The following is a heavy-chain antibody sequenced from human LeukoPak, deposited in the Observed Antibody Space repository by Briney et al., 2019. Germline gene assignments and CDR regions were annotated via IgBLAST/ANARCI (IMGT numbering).Heavy chain of an antibody. CDR3: AREVVGDYYDSSGFKYDY. Sequence: SVKVSCKASGGTFSSYAISWVRQAPGQGLEWTGRIIPILGIANYAQKFQGRVTITADKSTSTAYMELSSLRSEDTAVYYCAREVVGDYYDSSGFKYDYWGQGTLVTVSS. D-gene: IGHD3-22*01. CDR2: IIPILGIA. V-gene: IGHV1-69*04. J-gene: IGHJ4*02. CDR1: GGTFSSYA.